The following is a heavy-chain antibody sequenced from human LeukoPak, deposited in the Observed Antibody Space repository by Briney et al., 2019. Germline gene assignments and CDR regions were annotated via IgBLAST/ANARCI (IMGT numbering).Heavy chain of an antibody. D-gene: IGHD3-22*01. CDR3: ARSDYYDSSGYYYIFDY. Sequence: ASVKVSCKASGYTFTGYYMRWVRQAPGQGLEWMGRINPNSGGTNYAQKFQGRVTMTRDTSISTAYMELSRLRSDDTAVYYCARSDYYDSSGYYYIFDYWGQGTLVTVSS. V-gene: IGHV1-2*06. CDR2: INPNSGGT. CDR1: GYTFTGYY. J-gene: IGHJ4*02.